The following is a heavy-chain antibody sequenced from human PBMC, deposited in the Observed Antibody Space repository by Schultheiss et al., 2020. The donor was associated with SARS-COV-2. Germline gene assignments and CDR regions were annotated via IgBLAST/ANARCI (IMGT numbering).Heavy chain of an antibody. CDR3: ARDVFGSGSRHFDY. CDR1: GGSISSGGYY. Sequence: SETLSLTCTVSGGSISSGGYYWSWIRQHPGKGLEWIGYIYYSGSTYYNPSLKSRVTISVDTSKNQFSLKLTSVAAADTATYFCARDVFGSGSRHFDYWGQGTLVTVSS. D-gene: IGHD3-10*01. J-gene: IGHJ4*02. CDR2: IYYSGST. V-gene: IGHV4-31*03.